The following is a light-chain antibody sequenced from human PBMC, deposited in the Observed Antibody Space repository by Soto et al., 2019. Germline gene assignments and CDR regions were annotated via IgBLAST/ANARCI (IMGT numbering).Light chain of an antibody. V-gene: IGKV1-39*01. CDR2: AAS. CDR3: LQSYSTPPLT. J-gene: IGKJ4*01. CDR1: QSISNY. Sequence: DIQMTQSPSSLSASVGDRVTITCRASQSISNYLNWYQQKPGKAPKLLIYAASSLQSGVPSRFSGSGSGTDFTLTISSLQPEDFATYYCLQSYSTPPLTFGGGTKVEIK.